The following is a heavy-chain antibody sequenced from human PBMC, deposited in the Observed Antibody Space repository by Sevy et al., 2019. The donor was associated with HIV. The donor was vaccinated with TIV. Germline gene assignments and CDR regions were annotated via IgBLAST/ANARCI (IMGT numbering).Heavy chain of an antibody. CDR1: GFTFSSYS. CDR2: MSSSSIYI. CDR3: ARDPGFYCSGGSCYPRYYFDY. J-gene: IGHJ4*02. Sequence: GGSLRLSCAASGFTFSSYSMNWVRQAPGKELEWVSSMSSSSIYIYYADSVKGRFTISRDNAKNSLYLQMNSLRAEDRAVYYCARDPGFYCSGGSCYPRYYFDYWGQGTLVTVSS. V-gene: IGHV3-21*01. D-gene: IGHD2-15*01.